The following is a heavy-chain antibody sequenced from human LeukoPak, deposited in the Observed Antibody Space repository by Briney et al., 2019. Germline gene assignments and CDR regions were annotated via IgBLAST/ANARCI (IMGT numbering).Heavy chain of an antibody. D-gene: IGHD2-8*01. Sequence: ASVKVSCKASGYTFTSYYMHWVRQAPGQGLEWMGIINPSGGSTSYAQKFQGRVTMTRDTSISTAYMELTRLRSDDTAVYYCARGGLRVMVYRLYYMDVWGKGTTVTVSS. CDR2: INPSGGST. J-gene: IGHJ6*03. V-gene: IGHV1-46*01. CDR3: ARGGLRVMVYRLYYMDV. CDR1: GYTFTSYY.